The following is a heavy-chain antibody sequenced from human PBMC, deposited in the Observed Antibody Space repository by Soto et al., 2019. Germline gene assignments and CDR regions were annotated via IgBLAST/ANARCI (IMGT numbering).Heavy chain of an antibody. CDR1: GFTFGDYA. CDR2: IRSKAYGGTT. J-gene: IGHJ4*02. Sequence: PGGSLRLSCTASGFTFGDYAMSWFRQAPGKGLEWVGFIRSKAYGGTTEYAASVKGRFTISRDDSKSIAYLQMNSLKTEDTAVYYGSGDYGDPRGFDDWGQGTLVTVSS. CDR3: SGDYGDPRGFDD. V-gene: IGHV3-49*03. D-gene: IGHD4-17*01.